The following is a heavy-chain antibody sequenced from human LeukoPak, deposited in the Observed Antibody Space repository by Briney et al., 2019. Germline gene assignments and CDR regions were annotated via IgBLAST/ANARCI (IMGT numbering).Heavy chain of an antibody. V-gene: IGHV4-34*01. CDR1: GGSFGDYY. Sequence: PSETLSLTCAVYGGSFGDYYWSWIRQPPGKGLEWIGEINHSGSTNYNPSLKSRVTISVDTSKNQFSLKLSSVTAADTAVYYCARGQWLDPDWGQGTLATVSS. D-gene: IGHD6-19*01. CDR3: ARGQWLDPD. J-gene: IGHJ4*02. CDR2: INHSGST.